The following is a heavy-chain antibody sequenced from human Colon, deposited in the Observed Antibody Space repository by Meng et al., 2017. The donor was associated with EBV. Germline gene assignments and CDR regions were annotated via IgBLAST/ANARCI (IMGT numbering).Heavy chain of an antibody. CDR2: IYYSGST. Sequence: QVHLQESGPGLVNPSHTLSLPCTVSGGSISSGGYYWSWIRQHPGKGLEWIGYIYYSGSTYYNPSLKSRVTISIDTSKNQFSLKLSSVTAADTAVYYCARGPSRWLQFSFDYWGQGTLVTVSS. V-gene: IGHV4-31*03. J-gene: IGHJ4*02. CDR1: GGSISSGGYY. CDR3: ARGPSRWLQFSFDY. D-gene: IGHD5-24*01.